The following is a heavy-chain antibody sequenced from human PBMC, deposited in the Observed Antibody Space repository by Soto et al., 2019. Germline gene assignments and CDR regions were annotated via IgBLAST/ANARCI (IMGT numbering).Heavy chain of an antibody. J-gene: IGHJ4*02. CDR3: VRGDCDYADGNGYLFGH. CDR1: GFTFSSYW. V-gene: IGHV3-74*01. D-gene: IGHD3-16*01. CDR2: LKSDGSGT. Sequence: EVQLVESGGGLVQPGGSLRLSCAASGFTFSSYWMHWVRQAPGKGLVWVSRLKSDGSGTTYADSVKGRLTISRDNAKNTLDMQRNSLRAEDKAVYYWVRGDCDYADGNGYLFGHWGQGTLVTVSS.